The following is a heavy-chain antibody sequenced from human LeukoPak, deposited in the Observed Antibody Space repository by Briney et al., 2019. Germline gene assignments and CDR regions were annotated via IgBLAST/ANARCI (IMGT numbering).Heavy chain of an antibody. V-gene: IGHV3-30*04. CDR3: ARAPAEVVRGVNYYYYYYYMDV. CDR1: GFTFNIYP. CDR2: ISNDGSNK. Sequence: GGSLRLSCVASGFTFNIYPMHWVRQAPGTGLEWVALISNDGSNKYYADSVKGRFTISRDTSKNTLYLQMNSLRAEDTAVYYCARAPAEVVRGVNYYYYYYYMDVWGKGTTVTVSS. J-gene: IGHJ6*03. D-gene: IGHD3-10*01.